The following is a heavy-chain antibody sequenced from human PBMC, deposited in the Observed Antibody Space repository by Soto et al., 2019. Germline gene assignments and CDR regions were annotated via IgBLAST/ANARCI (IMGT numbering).Heavy chain of an antibody. D-gene: IGHD6-19*01. J-gene: IGHJ4*02. V-gene: IGHV4-30-2*01. Sequence: SETLSLTCAVSGGSIDSGAFSLSWIRQPPGKGLEWIGYVTHSGTAYSIPSLNGRLTLSVDSSQTQFSLKLTSVAAADSAFYYCARIHWAQSSLDYWGRGILVTVSS. CDR3: ARIHWAQSSLDY. CDR2: VTHSGTA. CDR1: GGSIDSGAFS.